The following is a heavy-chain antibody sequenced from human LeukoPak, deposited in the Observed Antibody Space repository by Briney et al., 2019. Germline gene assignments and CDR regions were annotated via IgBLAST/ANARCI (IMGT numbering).Heavy chain of an antibody. CDR1: GFTFNRFY. Sequence: GGSLRLSCSASGFTFNRFYLHWVRQAPGKGLEFVSHISSNGATTYYADSVKGRFTISRDNSKNTLYLQMSSLRADDTAVYYCVKDRSIAAPNNDFSGSWGQGALVTVSS. D-gene: IGHD6-6*01. J-gene: IGHJ4*02. V-gene: IGHV3-64D*06. CDR3: VKDRSIAAPNNDFSGS. CDR2: ISSNGATT.